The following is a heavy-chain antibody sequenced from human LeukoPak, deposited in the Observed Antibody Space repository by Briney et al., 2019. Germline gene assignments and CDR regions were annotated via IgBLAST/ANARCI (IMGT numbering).Heavy chain of an antibody. CDR3: ATTRDYYGNSGYTLLQD. V-gene: IGHV1-69*13. D-gene: IGHD3-22*01. CDR1: GSTFSTYA. Sequence: GASVKDSCKASGSTFSTYAINWVRQAPGQGLEWMGGIIPILGTSNYAQRFQGRVTIIADESSGTAYMTLSSLRSEDTAIYYCATTRDYYGNSGYTLLQDWGQGTLVTVSS. J-gene: IGHJ1*01. CDR2: IIPILGTS.